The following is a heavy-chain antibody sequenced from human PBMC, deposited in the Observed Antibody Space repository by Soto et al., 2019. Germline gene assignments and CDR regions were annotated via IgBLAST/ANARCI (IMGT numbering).Heavy chain of an antibody. Sequence: SETLSLTCTVSGGSMSSSSYYWGWIRQPPGKGLEWIANMYFSGFYSGSTSYNPSLKSRVTISVDTSKNQFSLQVSSVTAADPAVYYCARGFDILTFGFCLDYWSQGTLVTAPQ. CDR1: GGSMSSSSYY. J-gene: IGHJ4*02. CDR2: MYFSGFYSGST. CDR3: ARGFDILTFGFCLDY. V-gene: IGHV4-39*01. D-gene: IGHD3-9*01.